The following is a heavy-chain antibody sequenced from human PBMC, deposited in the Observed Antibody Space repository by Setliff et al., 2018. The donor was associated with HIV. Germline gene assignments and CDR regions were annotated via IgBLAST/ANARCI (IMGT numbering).Heavy chain of an antibody. CDR2: ISGGGDRT. CDR3: AKTYYYDRSGYYYFDS. J-gene: IGHJ4*02. Sequence: PGGSLRLSCAASGFTLSSYAMTWVRQAPGKGLEWVSAISGGGDRTYHADSVRGRFTISRDNSKNSLYLQMNSLRAEDTAVYYCAKTYYYDRSGYYYFDSWGQGTLVTVSS. V-gene: IGHV3-23*01. CDR1: GFTLSSYA. D-gene: IGHD3-22*01.